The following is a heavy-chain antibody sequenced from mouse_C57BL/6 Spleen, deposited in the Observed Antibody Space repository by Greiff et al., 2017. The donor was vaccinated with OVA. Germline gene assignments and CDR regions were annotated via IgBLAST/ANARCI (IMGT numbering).Heavy chain of an antibody. CDR2: IYPGDGDT. CDR3: ARTVVTPCWYFDV. D-gene: IGHD1-1*01. Sequence: QVQLQQSGAELVKPGASVKISCKASGYAFSSYWMNWVKQRPGKGLEWIGQIYPGDGDTNYNGKFKGKATLTADKSSSTAYMQLSSLTSEDSAVYFCARTVVTPCWYFDVWGTGTTVTVSS. CDR1: GYAFSSYW. J-gene: IGHJ1*03. V-gene: IGHV1-80*01.